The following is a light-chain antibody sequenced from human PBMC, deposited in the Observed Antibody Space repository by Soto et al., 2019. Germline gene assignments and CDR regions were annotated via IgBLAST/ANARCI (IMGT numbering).Light chain of an antibody. J-gene: IGKJ4*01. CDR2: AAS. CDR1: QGISSY. V-gene: IGKV1-9*01. CDR3: QQLDSYPLT. Sequence: DIQLTQSPSFLSASVGDRVTITCRASQGISSYLAWYQQKPGKAPKLLIYAASTLQSGVPSRFSGSGSGTEFTLIISSLQPEDLATYYCQQLDSYPLTFGGGTKVAIK.